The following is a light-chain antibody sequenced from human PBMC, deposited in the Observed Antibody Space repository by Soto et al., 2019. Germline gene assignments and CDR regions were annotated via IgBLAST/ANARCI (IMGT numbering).Light chain of an antibody. Sequence: EIVLTQSPGTLSLSPGEGATLSCRASQSVSGSYLAWYQQKPGQAHRLLIYGASNRATGVPDRFSGSESGTDFTLTIDRLEPEDFVVYYCQQYGSSPPYTFGQGTRLEIK. V-gene: IGKV3-20*01. CDR2: GAS. CDR1: QSVSGSY. J-gene: IGKJ2*01. CDR3: QQYGSSPPYT.